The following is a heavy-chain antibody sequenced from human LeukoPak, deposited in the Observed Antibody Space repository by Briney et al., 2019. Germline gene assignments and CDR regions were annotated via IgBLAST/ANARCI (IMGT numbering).Heavy chain of an antibody. CDR1: GYTFTNYD. J-gene: IGHJ3*02. Sequence: ASVKVSCKASGYTFTNYDINWVRQATGQGLEWMGGIIPIFGTANYAQKFQGRVTITADESTSTAYMELSSLRSEDTAVYYCARDTITMVRGKSARSSPAFDIWGQGTMVTVSS. V-gene: IGHV1-69*13. D-gene: IGHD3-10*01. CDR2: IIPIFGTA. CDR3: ARDTITMVRGKSARSSPAFDI.